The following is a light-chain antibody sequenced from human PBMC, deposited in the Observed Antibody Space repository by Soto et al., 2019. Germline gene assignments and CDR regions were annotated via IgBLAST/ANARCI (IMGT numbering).Light chain of an antibody. J-gene: IGKJ1*01. CDR2: GAS. Sequence: EIVFTQSPGTLSLSPGERATLSCRASQSVSSSYLAWYQQKPGQAHRLLIYGASSRATGIPDRFSGSGSGTDFTLTISRLEPEDFAVYYCQQYGSSSWTFGQGTKVDI. CDR3: QQYGSSSWT. V-gene: IGKV3-20*01. CDR1: QSVSSSY.